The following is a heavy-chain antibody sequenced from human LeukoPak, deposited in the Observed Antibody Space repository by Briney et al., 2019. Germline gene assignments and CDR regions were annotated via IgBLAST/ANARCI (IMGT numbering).Heavy chain of an antibody. D-gene: IGHD4-23*01. CDR1: GGSISSSSYY. CDR3: ARHETTVATWDFDY. J-gene: IGHJ4*02. CDR2: IYYSGST. Sequence: PSETLSLTRTVSGGSISSSSYYWGWIRQPPGKGLEWIGSIYYSGSTYYNPSLKSRVTISVDTSKNQFSLKLSSVTAADTAVYYCARHETTVATWDFDYWGQGTLVTVSS. V-gene: IGHV4-39*01.